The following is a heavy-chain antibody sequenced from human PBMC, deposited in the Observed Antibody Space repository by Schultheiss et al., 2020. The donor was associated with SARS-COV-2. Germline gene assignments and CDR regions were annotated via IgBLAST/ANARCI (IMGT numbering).Heavy chain of an antibody. D-gene: IGHD3-3*01. CDR3: AREEEAYYDFWSGYSRSSSDYYFDN. J-gene: IGHJ4*02. V-gene: IGHV3-21*06. CDR2: ISGDGTSI. Sequence: GSLRLSCAASGFVFSNYRMNWVRQPPGKGLEWVSSISGDGTSIYYADSVKGRFTISRDNAKNSFYLQMNSLRAEDTAVYYCAREEEAYYDFWSGYSRSSSDYYFDNWGQGTLVTVSS. CDR1: GFVFSNYR.